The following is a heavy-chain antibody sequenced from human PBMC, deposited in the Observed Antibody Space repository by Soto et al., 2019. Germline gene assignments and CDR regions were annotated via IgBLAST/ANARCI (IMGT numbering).Heavy chain of an antibody. J-gene: IGHJ4*02. CDR1: GGSFSGYY. CDR3: AGVNSSCLVY. Sequence: SETLSLTCAAYGGSFSGYYWSWIRQPPGKGLEWIGEINHSGSTNYNPSLKSRVTISVDTSKNQFSLKLSSVTAADTAVYYCAGVNSSCLVYWGQGTLVTVSS. V-gene: IGHV4-34*01. CDR2: INHSGST. D-gene: IGHD6-6*01.